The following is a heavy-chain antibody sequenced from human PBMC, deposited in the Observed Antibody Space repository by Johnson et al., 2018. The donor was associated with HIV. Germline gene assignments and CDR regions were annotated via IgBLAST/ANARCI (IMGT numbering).Heavy chain of an antibody. CDR3: ARDRFGSGRPNAFDI. CDR1: GFTFSSYA. Sequence: VQLVESGGGLVQPGGSLRLSCAASGFTFSSYAMSWVRQAPGKGLEWVSAISGSGGSTYYADSVKGRFTISRDNSKKTVYLQMNSRRIEDTAVYYCARDRFGSGRPNAFDIWGQGTMVTVSS. V-gene: IGHV3-23*04. CDR2: ISGSGGST. J-gene: IGHJ3*02. D-gene: IGHD3-10*01.